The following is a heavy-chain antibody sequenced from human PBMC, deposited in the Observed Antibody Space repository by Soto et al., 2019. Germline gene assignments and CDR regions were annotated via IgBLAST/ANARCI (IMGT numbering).Heavy chain of an antibody. CDR3: AKVRYSGSYSPGLFDY. D-gene: IGHD1-26*01. J-gene: IGHJ4*02. CDR2: ISYDGSNK. V-gene: IGHV3-30*18. CDR1: GFTFRSYG. Sequence: QVQLVESGGGVVQPGRSLRLSCAASGFTFRSYGMHWVRQAPGKGLAWVAVISYDGSNKYYADSVKGRFTIARDNSKNTLYLQMNSLRAEDTAVYYCAKVRYSGSYSPGLFDYWGQGTLVTVSS.